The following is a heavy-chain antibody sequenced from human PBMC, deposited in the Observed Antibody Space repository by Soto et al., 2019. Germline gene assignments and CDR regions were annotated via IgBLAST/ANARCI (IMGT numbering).Heavy chain of an antibody. CDR1: GDSVSSNSAA. D-gene: IGHD6-6*01. J-gene: IGHJ4*02. CDR3: ARADPSDQQLASLDY. Sequence: KQSQTLSLTCAISGDSVSSNSAAWNWIRQSPSRGLEWLGRTYYRSKWYNDYAVSVKSRITINPDTSKNQFSLQLNSVTPEDTAVYYCARADPSDQQLASLDYWGQGTLVTVSS. V-gene: IGHV6-1*01. CDR2: TYYRSKWYN.